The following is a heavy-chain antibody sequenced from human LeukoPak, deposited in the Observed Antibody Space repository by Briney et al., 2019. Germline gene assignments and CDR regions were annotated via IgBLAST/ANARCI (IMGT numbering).Heavy chain of an antibody. Sequence: GGSLRLSCAASGFTFSSYAMSWVRQAPGKGLEWVSAISGSGVATYYADSVKGRFTISRDNSKNTLYLQMNSLRAEDTAVYYCAKAEGYSSSWYGYWGQGTLVTASS. J-gene: IGHJ4*02. CDR2: ISGSGVAT. CDR1: GFTFSSYA. CDR3: AKAEGYSSSWYGY. D-gene: IGHD6-13*01. V-gene: IGHV3-23*01.